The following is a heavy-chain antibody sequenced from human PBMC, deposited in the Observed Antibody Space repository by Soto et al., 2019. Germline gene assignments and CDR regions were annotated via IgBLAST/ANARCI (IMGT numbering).Heavy chain of an antibody. CDR2: INSDGSTT. CDR1: GFTFSSYW. V-gene: IGHV3-74*01. J-gene: IGHJ4*02. CDR3: ARDLMAGDTY. Sequence: GGSLRLSCAASGFTFSSYWMHWVRQAPGEGLVWVSRINSDGSTTSYADSVKGRFTISRDNAKNTLYLQMNSLRAEDTAVYYCARDLMAGDTYWGQGTLVTVSS. D-gene: IGHD2-8*01.